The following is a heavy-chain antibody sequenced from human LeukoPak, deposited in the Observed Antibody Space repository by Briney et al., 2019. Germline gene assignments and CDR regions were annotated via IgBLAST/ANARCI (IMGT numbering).Heavy chain of an antibody. D-gene: IGHD3-22*01. V-gene: IGHV3-33*01. CDR1: GLIFRSYG. CDR2: IWYDGSNK. J-gene: IGHJ4*02. CDR3: ARGVDYYENSGTIDY. Sequence: GGSLRLSCAASGLIFRSYGMHWVRQAPGKGLEWVAIIWYDGSNKTYEDSVKGRFTISRDNSKNTLYLQMNSRRAEDTAVYYCARGVDYYENSGTIDYWGQGTLVTVSS.